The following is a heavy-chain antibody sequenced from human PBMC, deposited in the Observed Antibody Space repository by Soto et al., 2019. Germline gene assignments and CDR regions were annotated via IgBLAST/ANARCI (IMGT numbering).Heavy chain of an antibody. CDR3: ARDKGCYSSSWYRYYYNGMDV. Sequence: ASVKVSCKSSGYTFTSYGISGVRQAPGHGLEWMGWISAYNGNTNYAQKLQGRVTMTTDTSTSTAYMELRSLRSDDTAVYYCARDKGCYSSSWYRYYYNGMDVWGQGTTVTVSS. V-gene: IGHV1-18*04. CDR1: GYTFTSYG. J-gene: IGHJ6*02. D-gene: IGHD6-13*01. CDR2: ISAYNGNT.